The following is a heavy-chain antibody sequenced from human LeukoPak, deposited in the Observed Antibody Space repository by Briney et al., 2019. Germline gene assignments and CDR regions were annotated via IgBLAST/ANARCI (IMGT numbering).Heavy chain of an antibody. D-gene: IGHD7-27*01. J-gene: IGHJ4*02. CDR3: ARHQLWGFLDDN. V-gene: IGHV4-59*08. CDR1: GGSISSDY. CDR2: IYYTGTT. Sequence: PSETLSLTCTVSGGSISSDYWSWIRQPPGKGLEWIGCIYYTGTTNYNPSLQSRVSISIDSSRKQFSLKLTSVTAADTAVYYCARHQLWGFLDDNWGQGTLVTVSS.